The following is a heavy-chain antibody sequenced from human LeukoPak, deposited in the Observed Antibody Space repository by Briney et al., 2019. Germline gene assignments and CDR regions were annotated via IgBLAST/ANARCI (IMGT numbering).Heavy chain of an antibody. Sequence: SETLSLTCTVSGGSISSYYWSWIRQPAGKGLEWTGYIYYSGSTYYNPSLKSRVTISVDTSKNQFSLKLSSVTAADTAIYYCARHYIAAGGGDAFDIWGQGTMVIVSS. CDR2: IYYSGST. V-gene: IGHV4-59*08. J-gene: IGHJ3*02. CDR3: ARHYIAAGGGDAFDI. CDR1: GGSISSYY. D-gene: IGHD6-13*01.